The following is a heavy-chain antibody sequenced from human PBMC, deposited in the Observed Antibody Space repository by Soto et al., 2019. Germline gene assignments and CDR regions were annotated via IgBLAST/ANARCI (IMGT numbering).Heavy chain of an antibody. V-gene: IGHV3-23*01. CDR1: GFSFHSYS. Sequence: GGSLRLSCAVSGFSFHSYSISWVRQATGKGLEWVSAISGGGVSTYYAGSVKGRFTISKDNSKNTLYLQMNSLRVEDTAVYYCAKARDRFDGLCDYWGQGARITVSS. J-gene: IGHJ4*02. CDR2: ISGGGVST. D-gene: IGHD3-9*01. CDR3: AKARDRFDGLCDY.